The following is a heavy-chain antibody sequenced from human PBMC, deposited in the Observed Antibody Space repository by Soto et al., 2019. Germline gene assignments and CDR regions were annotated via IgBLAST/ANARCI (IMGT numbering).Heavy chain of an antibody. CDR1: GGSISSYY. Sequence: SETVSLTCTVSGGSISSYYVSWIRQSAGKGLEWIGRIDTSGTTNYNPSLKSRVTMSVDASKNHFSLNLSSVTAADTAVYYCARGPRGYVYYHGMDVSGPVTTVTVSS. J-gene: IGHJ6*02. V-gene: IGHV4-4*07. CDR2: IDTSGTT. D-gene: IGHD3-10*01. CDR3: ARGPRGYVYYHGMDV.